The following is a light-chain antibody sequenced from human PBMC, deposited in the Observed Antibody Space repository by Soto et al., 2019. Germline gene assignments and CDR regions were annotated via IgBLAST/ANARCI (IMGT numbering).Light chain of an antibody. Sequence: DIHMTHSPTTLSASVGDRVTITCRASESISIWFAWYQQKPGKAPKLLIYAASSLESGVPSRFSGSGSGTEFSLTISSLQPDDFASYYCQQYNSYPWTFGQGTKVDIK. CDR1: ESISIW. J-gene: IGKJ1*01. CDR3: QQYNSYPWT. CDR2: AAS. V-gene: IGKV1-5*01.